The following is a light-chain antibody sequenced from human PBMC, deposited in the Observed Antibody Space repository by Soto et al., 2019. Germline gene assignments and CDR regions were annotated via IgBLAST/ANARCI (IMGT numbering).Light chain of an antibody. V-gene: IGKV3-11*01. J-gene: IGKJ1*01. CDR1: QRVSRY. CDR2: DTS. Sequence: EIVFTQSPATLALSPGERATLSCRASQRVSRYLVCYQQKPGQAPRLLIYDTSNRATGIPARFSGSGSGTDFTLTISSLEPEDFAVYYCQQRSTWPTAFGQGTKVEI. CDR3: QQRSTWPTA.